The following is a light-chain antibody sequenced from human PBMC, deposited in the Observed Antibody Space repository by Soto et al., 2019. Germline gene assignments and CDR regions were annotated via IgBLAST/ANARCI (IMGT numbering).Light chain of an antibody. Sequence: DIQMTQSPSTLSGSVGDRVTITCRASQTISSLLAWYQQKPGKAPKLLIYKASTLKSGVPSRFSGSGSGTEFTPTISSLQPDDFATYYCQHYNSYSEAFGQGTKVDIK. CDR1: QTISSL. CDR3: QHYNSYSEA. V-gene: IGKV1-5*03. J-gene: IGKJ1*01. CDR2: KAS.